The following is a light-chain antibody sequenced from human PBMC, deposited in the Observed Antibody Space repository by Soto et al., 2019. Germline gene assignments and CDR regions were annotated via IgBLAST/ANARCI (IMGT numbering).Light chain of an antibody. CDR1: NSDVGGYNY. J-gene: IGLJ3*02. V-gene: IGLV2-8*01. CDR2: EVS. CDR3: CSYAGSNNLV. Sequence: QSALTQPPSASGSPGQSVTISCTGTNSDVGGYNYVSWYQQHTGKAPKVMIYEVSNRPSGVPDRFSGSKSGNTASLTVSGLQAEDEADYYCCSYAGSNNLVFGGGTKLTVL.